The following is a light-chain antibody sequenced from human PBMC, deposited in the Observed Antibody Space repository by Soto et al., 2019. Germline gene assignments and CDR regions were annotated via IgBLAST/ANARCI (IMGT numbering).Light chain of an antibody. J-gene: IGLJ2*01. CDR3: QSSDSSGTYPI. CDR1: VLPKQF. Sequence: SYELTQAPSVSVSPGQTARITCSGEVLPKQFAYWYQQKPGQAPEMVIRKDSERPSGIPERFSGSSSGTTVTLTISGVQAEDEADYYCQSSDSSGTYPIFGGGTKLTVL. V-gene: IGLV3-25*03. CDR2: KDS.